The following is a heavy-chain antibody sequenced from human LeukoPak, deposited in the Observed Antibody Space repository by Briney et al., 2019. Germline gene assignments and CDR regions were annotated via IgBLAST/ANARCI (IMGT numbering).Heavy chain of an antibody. Sequence: SETLSLTCDVFGGSISSSYWWSWVRQSPEKGLEWIGEIYQNGNTNYNPSLKSRVTVSIAKSKNQFSLNLSSVTAADTAVYFCARRDLWFGFFGYWGQGTLVTVSS. J-gene: IGHJ4*02. CDR1: GGSISSSYW. D-gene: IGHD3-10*01. V-gene: IGHV4-4*02. CDR3: ARRDLWFGFFGY. CDR2: IYQNGNT.